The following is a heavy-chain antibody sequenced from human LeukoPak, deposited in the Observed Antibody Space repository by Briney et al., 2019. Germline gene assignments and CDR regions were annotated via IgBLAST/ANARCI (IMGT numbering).Heavy chain of an antibody. CDR3: ARDLRGSGSITDY. J-gene: IGHJ4*02. CDR1: GFTFSSYG. V-gene: IGHV3-33*01. D-gene: IGHD3-10*01. Sequence: GGSLRLSCAASGFTFSSYGMHRVRQAPGKGLEWVAVIWYDGSNKYYADSVKGRFTISRDNSKNTLYLQMNSLRAEDTAVYYCARDLRGSGSITDYWGQGTLVTVSS. CDR2: IWYDGSNK.